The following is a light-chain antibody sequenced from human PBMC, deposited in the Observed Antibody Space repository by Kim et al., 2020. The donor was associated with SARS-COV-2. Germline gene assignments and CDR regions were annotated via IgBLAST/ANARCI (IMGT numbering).Light chain of an antibody. J-gene: IGKJ4*01. CDR2: EAS. CDR3: QKRYNWPLT. Sequence: LCPRESATLSFRTSQSVGNFLAWYPRGPDQAPRLLIYEASIRATGIPARFSGYGSETVFILTIGNLEPEDFAVYYCQKRYNWPLTFGGGTKVDIK. V-gene: IGKV3-11*01. CDR1: QSVGNF.